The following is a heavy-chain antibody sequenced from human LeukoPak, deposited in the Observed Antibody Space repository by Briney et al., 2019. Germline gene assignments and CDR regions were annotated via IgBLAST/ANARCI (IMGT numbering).Heavy chain of an antibody. CDR3: ARRTVRGVPSDL. V-gene: IGHV4-59*12. J-gene: IGHJ5*02. CDR2: IYYSGST. Sequence: PSETLSLTCTVSGGSISSYYGSWIRQPPGKGLEWIGYIYYSGSTNYNPSLKSRVTISVDTSKNQFSLKLSSVTAADTAVYYCARRTVRGVPSDLWGQGTLVTVSS. CDR1: GGSISSYY. D-gene: IGHD3-10*01.